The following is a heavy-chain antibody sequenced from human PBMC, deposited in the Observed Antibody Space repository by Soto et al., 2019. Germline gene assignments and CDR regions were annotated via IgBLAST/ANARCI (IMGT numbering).Heavy chain of an antibody. CDR1: GFTFSSYG. V-gene: IGHV3-30*18. Sequence: GGSLRLSCAASGFTFSSYGMHWVRQAPGKGLEWVAVISYDGSNKYYADSVKGRFTISRDNSKNTLYLQMNSLRAEDTAVYYCAKDWRITMARGVPIDYWGQGTLVTVSS. CDR3: AKDWRITMARGVPIDY. D-gene: IGHD3-10*01. J-gene: IGHJ4*02. CDR2: ISYDGSNK.